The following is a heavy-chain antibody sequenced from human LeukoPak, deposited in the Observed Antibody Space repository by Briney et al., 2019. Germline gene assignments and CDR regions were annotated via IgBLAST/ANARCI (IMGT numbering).Heavy chain of an antibody. CDR3: ARKRVADYYFDY. CDR2: ISSSSSYI. D-gene: IGHD6-19*01. J-gene: IGHJ4*02. Sequence: PGGSLRLSCAASGFTFSSYSMNWVRQAPGKGLEWVSSISSSSSYIYYADSVKGRFTISRDNAKNSLYLQMNSLRAEDTAVYYCARKRVADYYFDYWGQGTLVTVSS. CDR1: GFTFSSYS. V-gene: IGHV3-21*01.